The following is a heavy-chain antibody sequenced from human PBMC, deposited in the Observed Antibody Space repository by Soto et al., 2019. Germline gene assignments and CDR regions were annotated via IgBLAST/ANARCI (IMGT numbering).Heavy chain of an antibody. CDR3: AKYQPPEFDP. CDR2: ISDSGST. Sequence: PSETLSLTCSVSGASIGSGDDYWTWIRQSPGKGLEWIGYISDSGSTFYNPSLRSRLTIALDTSKNHFSLKLNSVTAADTAVYYCAKYQPPEFDPWGQGXPVTV. V-gene: IGHV4-30-4*08. J-gene: IGHJ5*02. CDR1: GASIGSGDDY. D-gene: IGHD2-2*01.